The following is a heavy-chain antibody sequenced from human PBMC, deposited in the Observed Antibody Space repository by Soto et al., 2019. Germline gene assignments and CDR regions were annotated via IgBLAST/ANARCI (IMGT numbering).Heavy chain of an antibody. D-gene: IGHD3-16*01. CDR3: SRCPGEGAFDI. CDR2: IKQDGSEK. J-gene: IGHJ3*02. Sequence: GGSLRLSCAASGFTFSSYWMSWVRQAPGKGLEWVANIKQDGSEKYYVDSVKGRFTISRDNAKNSLYLQMNSLRAEDPAVYSCSRCPGEGAFDIWGQGTMVPVSS. V-gene: IGHV3-7*01. CDR1: GFTFSSYW.